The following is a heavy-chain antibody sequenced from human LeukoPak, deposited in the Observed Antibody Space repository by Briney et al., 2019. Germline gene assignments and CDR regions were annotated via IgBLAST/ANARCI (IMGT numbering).Heavy chain of an antibody. D-gene: IGHD4-17*01. V-gene: IGHV4-4*02. J-gene: IGHJ4*02. CDR1: GGSFSSTNW. Sequence: PSETLSLTCAVSGGSFSSTNWWSWVRQPPGKGLEWIGEIDHSGRTNYNPSLKSRVTISVDKSKNQFSLKLNSVTAADTAVYYCASGYASTTVPSELWGQGTLVTVSS. CDR2: IDHSGRT. CDR3: ASGYASTTVPSEL.